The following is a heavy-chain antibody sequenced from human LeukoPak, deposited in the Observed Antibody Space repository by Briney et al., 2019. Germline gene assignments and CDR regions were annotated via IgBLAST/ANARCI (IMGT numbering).Heavy chain of an antibody. CDR2: IYYSGST. J-gene: IGHJ5*02. CDR1: GGSISSYC. CDR3: ARGPPYYYDSSGYPPYWFDP. Sequence: SETLSLTCTVSGGSISSYCWSWIRQPPGKGLEWIGYIYYSGSTNYNPSLKSRVTISVDTSKNQFSLKLSSVTAADTAVYYCARGPPYYYDSSGYPPYWFDPWGQGTLVTVSS. D-gene: IGHD3-22*01. V-gene: IGHV4-59*01.